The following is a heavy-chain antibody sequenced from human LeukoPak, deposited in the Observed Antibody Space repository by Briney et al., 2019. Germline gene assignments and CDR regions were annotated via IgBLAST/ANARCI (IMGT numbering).Heavy chain of an antibody. V-gene: IGHV3-7*01. Sequence: GGSLRLSCAASGFTFSDYYMSWIRQAPGKGLEWVANIKVDGSEKYYVDAVKGRFTISRDNAKDSLYLQMNGLRAEDTAIYYCARAQWTAFDYYYYMDVWGKGTTVAVSS. J-gene: IGHJ6*03. CDR2: IKVDGSEK. CDR3: ARAQWTAFDYYYYMDV. D-gene: IGHD3/OR15-3a*01. CDR1: GFTFSDYY.